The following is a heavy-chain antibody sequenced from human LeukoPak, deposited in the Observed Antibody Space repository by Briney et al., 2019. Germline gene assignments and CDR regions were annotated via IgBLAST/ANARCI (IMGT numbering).Heavy chain of an antibody. V-gene: IGHV3-15*01. CDR1: GFTFSSDW. CDR2: IKSKTDGGTT. D-gene: IGHD1-26*01. CDR3: TAAWSTTRDY. J-gene: IGHJ4*02. Sequence: GGSLRLSRAASGFTFSSDWMSWVRQAPGKGLEWVGRIKSKTDGGTTDYAAPVKGRFTISRDDSKNTLYLQMNSLKTEDTAVYYCTAAWSTTRDYWGQGTLVTVSS.